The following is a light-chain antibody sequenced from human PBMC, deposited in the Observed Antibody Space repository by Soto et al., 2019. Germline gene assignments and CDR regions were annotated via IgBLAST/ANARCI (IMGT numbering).Light chain of an antibody. CDR2: GAS. J-gene: IGKJ1*01. CDR1: QRVTSNY. V-gene: IGKV3-20*01. Sequence: EIVLTQSPGTLSLSPGERATLSCSASQRVTSNYLAWYQQKPGQAPSRLIYGASSRATDISDRFSGSGSGTDFTLTISRLEPDDFAVYYCQQYGSSPRTFGQGTKVEIK. CDR3: QQYGSSPRT.